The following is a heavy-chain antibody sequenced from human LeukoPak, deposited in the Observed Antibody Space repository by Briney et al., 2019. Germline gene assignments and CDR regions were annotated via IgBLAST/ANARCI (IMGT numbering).Heavy chain of an antibody. V-gene: IGHV3-7*01. CDR1: GFTFSSYW. D-gene: IGHD6-19*01. CDR2: IKQDGSEK. Sequence: GGSLRLSCAASGFTFSSYWMSWVRQAPGKGLEWVANIKQDGSEKYYVDSVKGRFTISRDNAKNSLYLQMNSLRAEDTAVYYCARKSSGWYDYFDYWGQGTLVTVSS. J-gene: IGHJ4*02. CDR3: ARKSSGWYDYFDY.